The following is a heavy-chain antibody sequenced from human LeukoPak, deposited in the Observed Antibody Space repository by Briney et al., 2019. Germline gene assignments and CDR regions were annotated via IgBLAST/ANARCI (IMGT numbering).Heavy chain of an antibody. CDR3: ARDQGARPLYYFDY. Sequence: SETLSLTSTVSGAPISSYSGGWIRQPAGKGLEWIGRIYTIGSTTYNPSPSGSTNYNPSLRSRVTMSVDTSKNQSSLKLSSVTAADTAVYYCARDQGARPLYYFDYWGQGALVTVSS. J-gene: IGHJ4*02. V-gene: IGHV4-4*07. CDR2: IYTIGSTTYNPSPSGST. D-gene: IGHD1-26*01. CDR1: GAPISSYS.